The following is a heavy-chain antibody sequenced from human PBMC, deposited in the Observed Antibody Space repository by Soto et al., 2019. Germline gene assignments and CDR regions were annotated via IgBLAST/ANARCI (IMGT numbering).Heavy chain of an antibody. CDR1: GGTFSSYA. CDR3: ARSQGSSTSLEIYYYYYYGMDV. CDR2: IIPISGTA. J-gene: IGHJ6*02. Sequence: QVQLVQSGAEVKKPGSSVKVSCKASGGTFSSYAISRVRQAPGQGLEWMGGIIPISGTANYAQKFQGRVTISAEESTSTAYMELSSLRSEDTAVYYCARSQGSSTSLEIYYYYYYGMDVWGQGTTVTVSS. V-gene: IGHV1-69*01. D-gene: IGHD2-2*01.